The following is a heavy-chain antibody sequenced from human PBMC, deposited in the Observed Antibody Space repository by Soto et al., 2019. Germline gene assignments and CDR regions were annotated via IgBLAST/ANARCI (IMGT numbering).Heavy chain of an antibody. CDR2: ISYDGGLQ. CDR1: GFTFTSYG. D-gene: IGHD5-18*01. CDR3: VSDRGYGHASVPYS. V-gene: IGHV3-30*03. J-gene: IGHJ4*02. Sequence: QAHLVESGGGVVQPGRSLRLSCAASGFTFTSYGMHWVRQAPGTRLEWVAVISYDGGLQHYADSVKGRFTLSRDNSRNQVLLQRNNMRAEDPAVYYCVSDRGYGHASVPYSWGQGTLVSVSS.